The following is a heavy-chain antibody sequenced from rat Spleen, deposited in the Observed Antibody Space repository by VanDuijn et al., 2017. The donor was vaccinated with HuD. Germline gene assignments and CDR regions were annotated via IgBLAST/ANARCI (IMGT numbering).Heavy chain of an antibody. J-gene: IGHJ4*01. CDR1: GFTFSDYN. V-gene: IGHV5-7*01. Sequence: EVQLVESGGGLVQPGRSLKLSCAASGFTFSDYNMAWVRQAPKKGLEWVATISNGGGNTYYRDSVKGRFTISRDNAKNTLYLQMDSLRSEDTATYYCARHYGGYSEYVMDAWGQGASVTVSS. CDR2: ISNGGGNT. CDR3: ARHYGGYSEYVMDA. D-gene: IGHD1-11*01.